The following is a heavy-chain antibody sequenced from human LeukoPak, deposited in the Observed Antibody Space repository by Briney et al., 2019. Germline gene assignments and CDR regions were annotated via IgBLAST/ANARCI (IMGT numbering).Heavy chain of an antibody. V-gene: IGHV3-48*01. CDR3: AREAGQVVPAANHLFDP. D-gene: IGHD2-2*01. J-gene: IGHJ5*02. CDR2: ISSSSSTI. Sequence: GGSLRLSCAASGFTFSSYGMHWVRQAPGKGLEWVSYISSSSSTIYYADFVKGRFTISRDNAKNSLYLQMNSLRAEDTAVYYCAREAGQVVPAANHLFDPWGQGTLVTVSS. CDR1: GFTFSSYG.